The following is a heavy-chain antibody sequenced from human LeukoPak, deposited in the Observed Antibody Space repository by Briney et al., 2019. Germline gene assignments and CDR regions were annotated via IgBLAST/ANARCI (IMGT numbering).Heavy chain of an antibody. CDR2: IRSKANSYAT. Sequence: PGGSLRLSCAASGVTFSGSAMHWVRQASGKGLEWVGRIRSKANSYATAYAASVKGRFTISRDDSKNTAYLQMNSLKTEDTAVYYCTSHIVVVPAESQDYWGQGTLVTVSS. CDR1: GVTFSGSA. V-gene: IGHV3-73*01. D-gene: IGHD2-2*01. J-gene: IGHJ4*02. CDR3: TSHIVVVPAESQDY.